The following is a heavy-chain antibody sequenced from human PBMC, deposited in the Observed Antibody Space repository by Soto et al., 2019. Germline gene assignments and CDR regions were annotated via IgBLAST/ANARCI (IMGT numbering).Heavy chain of an antibody. Sequence: PGWSLRLSCAASGFIFSSYGMHWVRQAPGKGLEWVAVISYDGSNKYYADSVKGRFTISRDNSKNTLYLQMNSLRAEDTAVYYCAKFDSGNKDYYSYGRDVGGQGTTVPVSS. CDR2: ISYDGSNK. J-gene: IGHJ6*02. D-gene: IGHD3-9*01. V-gene: IGHV3-30*18. CDR1: GFIFSSYG. CDR3: AKFDSGNKDYYSYGRDV.